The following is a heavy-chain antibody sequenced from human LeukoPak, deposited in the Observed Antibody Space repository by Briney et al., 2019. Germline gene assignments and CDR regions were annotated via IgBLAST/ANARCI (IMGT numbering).Heavy chain of an antibody. CDR2: ISGSGGST. J-gene: IGHJ6*02. V-gene: IGHV3-23*01. CDR1: GFTFSSYA. D-gene: IGHD2-15*01. Sequence: PGASLRLSCAASGFTFSSYAMSWVRQAPGKGLEWVSGISGSGGSTYYADSVEGRFTISRDNSKNTLYLQMNSLRAEVTAVYYCAKPRGYCSGGSCYSYYYYGMDVWGQGTTVTVSS. CDR3: AKPRGYCSGGSCYSYYYYGMDV.